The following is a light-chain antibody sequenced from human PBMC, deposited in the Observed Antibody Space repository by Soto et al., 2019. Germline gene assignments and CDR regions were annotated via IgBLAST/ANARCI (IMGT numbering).Light chain of an antibody. V-gene: IGKV3-20*01. Sequence: EIVLTQSPGTLSLSPGERATLSCRASQSFGSSYLAWYQQKPGQAPRLLIYGAFNRATGIPDRFRGSGSGTDFTLTISRLEPEDFAVYYCQQFATSTWAFVQGTKVEIK. CDR3: QQFATSTWA. CDR1: QSFGSSY. CDR2: GAF. J-gene: IGKJ1*01.